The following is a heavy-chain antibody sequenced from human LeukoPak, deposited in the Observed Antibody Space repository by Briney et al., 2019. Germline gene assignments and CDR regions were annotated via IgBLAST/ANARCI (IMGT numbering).Heavy chain of an antibody. CDR1: GFTFTTYE. J-gene: IGHJ3*02. CDR2: IGSSGSTI. V-gene: IGHV3-48*03. D-gene: IGHD4-17*01. Sequence: GGSLILSCAASGFTFTTYEVNWVRQAPGKGLEWVSYIGSSGSTIYYADSVKGRFTISRDNAKNSLYLQMNSLRDEDTAVYYCARDRGYGDYVGAFDIWGQGTMVTVSS. CDR3: ARDRGYGDYVGAFDI.